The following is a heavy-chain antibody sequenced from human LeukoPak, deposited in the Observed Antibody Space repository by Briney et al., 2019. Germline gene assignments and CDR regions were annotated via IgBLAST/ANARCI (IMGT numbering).Heavy chain of an antibody. CDR2: ITPIFGIT. CDR3: ARVPGAGASTWFDP. CDR1: GGTFSTFA. Sequence: RASVKVSCKTSGGTFSTFAIAWVRQAPGQGLGWMGGITPIFGITNYAQKFQGRVTITADESTTTAYMELSSLRSDDTAVYFYARVPGAGASTWFDPWGQGTLVTVSS. V-gene: IGHV1-69*01. J-gene: IGHJ5*02. D-gene: IGHD2/OR15-2a*01.